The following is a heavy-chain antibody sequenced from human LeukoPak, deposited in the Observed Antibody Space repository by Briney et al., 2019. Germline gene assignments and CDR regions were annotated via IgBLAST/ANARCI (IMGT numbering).Heavy chain of an antibody. D-gene: IGHD3-22*01. CDR1: GFTVSSNY. CDR2: IYSGGST. Sequence: GGSLRLSCAASGFTVSSNYMSWVRQAPGKGLEWVSVIYSGGSTYYADSVKGRFTISRDNSKNTLYLQMNSLRAEDTAVYYCARENYYDSSGYYHTQPQYHFDYWGQGTLVTVSS. CDR3: ARENYYDSSGYYHTQPQYHFDY. V-gene: IGHV3-53*01. J-gene: IGHJ4*02.